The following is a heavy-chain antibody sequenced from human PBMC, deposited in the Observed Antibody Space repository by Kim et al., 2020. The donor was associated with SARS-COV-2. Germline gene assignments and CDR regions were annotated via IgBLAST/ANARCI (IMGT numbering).Heavy chain of an antibody. CDR3: ARIRYSSGWYRFGPFDY. CDR1: GFSLSTSGMC. CDR2: IDWDDDK. Sequence: SGPTLVNPTQTLTLTCTFSGFSLSTSGMCVSWIRQPPGKALEWLALIDWDDDKYYSTSLKTRLTISKDTSKNQVVLTMTNMDPVDTATYYCARIRYSSGWYRFGPFDYWGQGTLVTVSS. V-gene: IGHV2-70*01. J-gene: IGHJ4*02. D-gene: IGHD6-19*01.